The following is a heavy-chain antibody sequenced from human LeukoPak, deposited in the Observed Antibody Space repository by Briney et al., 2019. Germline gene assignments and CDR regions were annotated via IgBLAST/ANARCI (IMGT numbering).Heavy chain of an antibody. V-gene: IGHV3-23*01. J-gene: IGHJ5*02. CDR2: ISASGGDT. CDR1: GFSFSTYS. CDR3: AKNVRRCNGACT. Sequence: GGSLRLSCAASGFSFSTYSFSWVRQAPGKGLEWVSGISASGGDTFYADSVKGRFTISRDNSKNTLSLQMNSLRVEDTAIYYCAKNVRRCNGACTWGQGTLVTVSS. D-gene: IGHD2-8*01.